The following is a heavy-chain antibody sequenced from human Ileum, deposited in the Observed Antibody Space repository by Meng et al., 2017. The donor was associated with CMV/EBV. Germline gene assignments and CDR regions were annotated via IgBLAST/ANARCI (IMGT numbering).Heavy chain of an antibody. Sequence: GESLKISCAASGFTFRSYGMHWVRQAPGKGLEWVAFIRNDESNQYYADSVKGRFTISSDISKNTLYLQMNSLRVEDTAVYYCAKDHPVFDCWGQGTLVTVSS. J-gene: IGHJ4*02. V-gene: IGHV3-30*02. CDR2: IRNDESNQ. CDR3: AKDHPVFDC. CDR1: GFTFRSYG.